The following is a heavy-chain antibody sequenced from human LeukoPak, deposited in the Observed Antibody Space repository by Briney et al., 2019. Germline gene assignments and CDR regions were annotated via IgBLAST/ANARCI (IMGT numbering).Heavy chain of an antibody. D-gene: IGHD7-27*01. Sequence: ASVKVSCKASGYTFTGYYMHWVRQAPGQGLEWMGRINPNGGGTNYAQKFQGRVTTTRDTSISTAYMELRSLRSDDTAVYYCATAGDDPRHPLDVWGKGTTVTVSS. CDR2: INPNGGGT. CDR3: ATAGDDPRHPLDV. V-gene: IGHV1-2*06. CDR1: GYTFTGYY. J-gene: IGHJ6*04.